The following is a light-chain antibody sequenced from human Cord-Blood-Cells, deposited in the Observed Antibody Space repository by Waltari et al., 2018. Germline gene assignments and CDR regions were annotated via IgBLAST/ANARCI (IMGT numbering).Light chain of an antibody. CDR3: CSYAGSYVV. V-gene: IGLV2-23*01. CDR1: SSDVGSYKL. Sequence: QSALTQPASVSGSPGQSITISCTRTSSDVGSYKLVSWYQQHPGKAPKLMIYEGSKRPSGVSNRFAGSKSGNTASLTIAGLQAEDETDYYCCSYAGSYVVFGGGTKLTVL. J-gene: IGLJ2*01. CDR2: EGS.